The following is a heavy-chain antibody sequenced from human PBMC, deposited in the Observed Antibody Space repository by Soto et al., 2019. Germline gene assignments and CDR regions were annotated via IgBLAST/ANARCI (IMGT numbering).Heavy chain of an antibody. CDR1: GFTFSSYW. V-gene: IGHV3-7*01. Sequence: GGSLRLSCAASGFTFSSYWMSWVRQAPGKGLEWVANIKQDGSEKYYVDSVKGRFTISRDNAKNSLYLQMNSLRAEDTAVYYCTRAPSYFWTYIPGAFDIWGQGTMVTVSS. J-gene: IGHJ3*02. CDR3: TRAPSYFWTYIPGAFDI. CDR2: IKQDGSEK. D-gene: IGHD3-3*01.